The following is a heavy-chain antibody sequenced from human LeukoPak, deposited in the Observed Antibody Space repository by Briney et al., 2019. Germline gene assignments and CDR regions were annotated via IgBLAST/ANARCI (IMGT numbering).Heavy chain of an antibody. J-gene: IGHJ4*02. CDR1: GVSFSGHY. CDR3: ARGPAAGLDY. D-gene: IGHD6-13*01. CDR2: INHSGST. Sequence: SETLSLTCAVYGVSFSGHYWSWIRQPPGKGLEWIGEINHSGSTNYNPSLKSRVTISVDTSKNQFSLKLSSVTAADTAVYYCARGPAAGLDYWGQGTLVTVSS. V-gene: IGHV4-34*01.